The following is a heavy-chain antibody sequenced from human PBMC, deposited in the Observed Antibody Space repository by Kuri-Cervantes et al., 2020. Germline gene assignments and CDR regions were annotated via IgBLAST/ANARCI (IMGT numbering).Heavy chain of an antibody. V-gene: IGHV3-74*01. D-gene: IGHD3-9*01. CDR1: GFTFSSYA. J-gene: IGHJ3*02. CDR3: ARANLPYFDWLFSDAFDI. Sequence: GESLKISCAASGFTFSSYAMSWVRQAPGKGLVWVSRINSDGSSTSYADSVKGRFTISRDNAKNMLYLQMNSLRAEDTAVYYCARANLPYFDWLFSDAFDIWGQGTMVTVSS. CDR2: INSDGSST.